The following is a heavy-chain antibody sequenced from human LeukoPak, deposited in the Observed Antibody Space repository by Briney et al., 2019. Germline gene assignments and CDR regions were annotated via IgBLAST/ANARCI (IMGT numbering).Heavy chain of an antibody. CDR2: ISSSGTYI. CDR1: GYTFSDYS. CDR3: VSGNDPDYVWGTYRLDAFDI. J-gene: IGHJ3*02. Sequence: PGGSLRLSCAASGYTFSDYSVNWVRQVPGKGLECVSSISSSGTYIYYADSVKGRFTISRDNAKNSLFLQMNSLRAEDTAVYYRVSGNDPDYVWGTYRLDAFDIWGEGTMVIVSS. D-gene: IGHD3-16*02. V-gene: IGHV3-21*01.